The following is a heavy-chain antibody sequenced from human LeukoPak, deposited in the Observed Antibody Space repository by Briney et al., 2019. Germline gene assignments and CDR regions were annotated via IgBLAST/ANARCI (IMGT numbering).Heavy chain of an antibody. Sequence: PGGSLRLSCAVSGFTFSNYAMTWVRQAPGKGLEWVSTIGGSGYSTYDADSVRGRFAISRDNSKNTLYLQMNSLRADDTAVYYCARIPTYQPLLAPSSYNMDLWGQGTTVTVSS. CDR3: ARIPTYQPLLAPSSYNMDL. J-gene: IGHJ6*03. CDR2: IGGSGYST. V-gene: IGHV3-23*01. D-gene: IGHD2-2*01. CDR1: GFTFSNYA.